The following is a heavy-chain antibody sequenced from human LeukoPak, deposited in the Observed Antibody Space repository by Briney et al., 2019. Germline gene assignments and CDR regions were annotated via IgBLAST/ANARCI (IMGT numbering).Heavy chain of an antibody. CDR1: GYTFTGYY. J-gene: IGHJ4*02. D-gene: IGHD1-26*01. CDR3: ARTQWEILPPLIY. Sequence: ASVKVSCKASGYTFTGYYMHWVRQAPGQGLEWMGWINPNSGGTNYAQIFQGRVTMTRDTSISTAYMELSRLRSDDTAVYYCARTQWEILPPLIYWGREPWSPSPQ. V-gene: IGHV1-2*02. CDR2: INPNSGGT.